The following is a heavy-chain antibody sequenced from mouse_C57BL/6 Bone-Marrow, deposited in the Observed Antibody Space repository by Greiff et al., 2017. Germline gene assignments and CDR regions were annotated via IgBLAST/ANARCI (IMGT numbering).Heavy chain of an antibody. CDR1: GYTFTSYW. D-gene: IGHD2-1*01. CDR2: IDPSDSET. CDR3: ARSPYYGNNPYDAMDY. Sequence: QVQLQQPGAELVRPGSSVKLSCKASGYTFTSYWMHWVKQRPIQGLEWIGNIDPSDSETHYNQKFKDKATLTVDKSSSTAYMQLSSLTSEDSAVYYCARSPYYGNNPYDAMDYWGQGTSVTVSS. V-gene: IGHV1-52*01. J-gene: IGHJ4*01.